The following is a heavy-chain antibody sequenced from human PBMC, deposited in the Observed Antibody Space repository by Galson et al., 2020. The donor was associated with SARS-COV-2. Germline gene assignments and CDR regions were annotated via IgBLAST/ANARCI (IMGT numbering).Heavy chain of an antibody. CDR1: GYSFANYW. V-gene: IGHV5-51*01. J-gene: IGHJ6*02. CDR2: IYPGDSDT. Sequence: GESLKISCKGSGYSFANYWIGWVRQMPGKGLEWMGIIYPGDSDTRYSPSFQGRVTISAAKSISTAYLQWNSLKASDTAMYYCARGGENHYQYYIMDVWGQGTTVTVS. D-gene: IGHD1-26*01. CDR3: ARGGENHYQYYIMDV.